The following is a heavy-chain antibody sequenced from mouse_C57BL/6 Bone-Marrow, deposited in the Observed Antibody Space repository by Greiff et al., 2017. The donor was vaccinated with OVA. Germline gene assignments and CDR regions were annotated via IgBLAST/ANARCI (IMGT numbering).Heavy chain of an antibody. Sequence: VHLVESGAELMKPGASVKLSCKATGYTFTGYWIEWVKQRPGHGLEWIGEILPGSGSTNYNEKCKGTATFTADTSSNTAYMQLSSLTAEDSALCYCASDGYYVDYWGQGTTLTVSS. CDR3: ASDGYYVDY. D-gene: IGHD2-3*01. CDR2: ILPGSGST. CDR1: GYTFTGYW. J-gene: IGHJ2*01. V-gene: IGHV1-9*01.